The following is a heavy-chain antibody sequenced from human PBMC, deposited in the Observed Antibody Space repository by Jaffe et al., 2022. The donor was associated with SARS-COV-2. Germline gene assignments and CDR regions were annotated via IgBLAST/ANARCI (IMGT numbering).Heavy chain of an antibody. CDR2: INAGKGNT. Sequence: QVQLVQSGAEVKKPGASVKVSCKASGYSFAKYGIHWVRQAPGQRLEWMGWINAGKGNTEYSQKFQGRVTITRDTSTNTAYMEVSSLRSEDTALYYCARDYGYPPCNWFDPWGQGTRVTVSS. J-gene: IGHJ5*02. CDR3: ARDYGYPPCNWFDP. D-gene: IGHD6-25*01. V-gene: IGHV1-3*01. CDR1: GYSFAKYG.